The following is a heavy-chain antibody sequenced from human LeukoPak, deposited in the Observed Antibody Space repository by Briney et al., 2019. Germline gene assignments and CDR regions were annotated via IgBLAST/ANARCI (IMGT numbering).Heavy chain of an antibody. CDR2: IKQDGSEK. V-gene: IGHV3-7*01. CDR1: GFTFSSYW. Sequence: GGSLRLSCAASGFTFSSYWMSWVRQAPGKGLEWVANIKQDGSEKYYVDSVKGRFTISRDNAKKSLNLHMNSLRAEDTAVYYWARTANPRGIAAAGTVSVFDQWGQGTLVTVST. J-gene: IGHJ4*02. CDR3: ARTANPRGIAAAGTVSVFDQ. D-gene: IGHD6-13*01.